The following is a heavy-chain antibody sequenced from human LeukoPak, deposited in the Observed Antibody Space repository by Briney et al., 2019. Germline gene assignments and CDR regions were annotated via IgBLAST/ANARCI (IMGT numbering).Heavy chain of an antibody. CDR1: GFTFSSYA. J-gene: IGHJ4*02. D-gene: IGHD5-18*01. Sequence: QPGGSLRLSCAASGFTFSSYAMHWVRQAPGKGLEWVAVISYDGSNKYYADSVKGRFTISRDNSKNTLYLQMNSLRAEDTAVYYCARDRGIQLWLPGDYWGQGPLVTVSS. CDR2: ISYDGSNK. V-gene: IGHV3-30-3*01. CDR3: ARDRGIQLWLPGDY.